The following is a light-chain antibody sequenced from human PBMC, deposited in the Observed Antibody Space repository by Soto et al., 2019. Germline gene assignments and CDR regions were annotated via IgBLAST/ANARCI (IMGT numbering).Light chain of an antibody. CDR3: QQRSNWLT. CDR1: QSVSSY. Sequence: IVLTQSPATLSLYPGETATLSCRASQSVSSYLAWYQQKPGQAPRLLIYDASNRATGIPARFSGSGSGTDFTLTISSLEPEDFAGYFCQQRSNWLTFGGGTKVEIK. J-gene: IGKJ4*01. CDR2: DAS. V-gene: IGKV3-11*01.